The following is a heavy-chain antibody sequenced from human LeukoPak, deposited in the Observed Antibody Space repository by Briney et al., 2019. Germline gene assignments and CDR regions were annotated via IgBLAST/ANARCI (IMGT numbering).Heavy chain of an antibody. CDR1: GYTFTGYY. D-gene: IGHD3-22*01. Sequence: ASVKDSCKASGYTFTGYYMHWVRQAAGQGLDWMGWINPNSGGTDYAQKFQGRVTMTSDTSISTAYMELSRLRSDDTAVYYCARDYYDSSGYISDYWGQGTLVTVSS. V-gene: IGHV1-2*02. CDR3: ARDYYDSSGYISDY. CDR2: INPNSGGT. J-gene: IGHJ4*02.